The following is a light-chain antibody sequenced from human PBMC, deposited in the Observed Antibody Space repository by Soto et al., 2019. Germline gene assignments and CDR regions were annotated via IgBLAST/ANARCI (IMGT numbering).Light chain of an antibody. V-gene: IGKV2-30*01. J-gene: IGKJ1*01. CDR3: MQGTHWPPMWT. Sequence: DVVMTQSPLSLPVTLGQPASISCRSSQSLVYSDGNTYLNWFQQRPGQSPRRLIYKVSNRDSGVPDRFSGSGSVTDFTLKISRVEADDVGVYYCMQGTHWPPMWTFGQGPKVAIK. CDR1: QSLVYSDGNTY. CDR2: KVS.